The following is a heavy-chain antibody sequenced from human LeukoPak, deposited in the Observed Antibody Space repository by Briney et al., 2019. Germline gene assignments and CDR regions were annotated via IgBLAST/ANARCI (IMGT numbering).Heavy chain of an antibody. CDR3: ARGRGSGSYYALTFDC. V-gene: IGHV3-48*03. J-gene: IGHJ4*02. CDR2: ISSGSSTI. Sequence: QPAGSLTLSCAASGFTFSSYEMNWVRQAPGQGLEWVSYISSGSSTIYYADSVKGRFTISRDNAKNSLYLQMNSLRAEDTAVYYCARGRGSGSYYALTFDCWGQGTLVTVSS. D-gene: IGHD3-10*01. CDR1: GFTFSSYE.